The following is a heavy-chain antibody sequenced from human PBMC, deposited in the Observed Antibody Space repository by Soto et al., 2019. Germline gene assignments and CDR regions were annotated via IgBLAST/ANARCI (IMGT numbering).Heavy chain of an antibody. Sequence: LRLSCAAAGFAFSTYAMTWVRQAPGKGLEWVSVISGSGGSSYYAASVKGRFTISRDNSKNTLFLQMNGLRAEDTAVYYCAKVTKRAAAGRYEYYKYGMDVWGQGTTVTVSS. CDR3: AKVTKRAAAGRYEYYKYGMDV. CDR2: ISGSGGSS. V-gene: IGHV3-23*01. CDR1: GFAFSTYA. J-gene: IGHJ6*02. D-gene: IGHD6-13*01.